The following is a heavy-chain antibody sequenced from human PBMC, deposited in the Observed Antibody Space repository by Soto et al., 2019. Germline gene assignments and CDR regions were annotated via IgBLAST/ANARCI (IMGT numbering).Heavy chain of an antibody. CDR1: GFTFSSYA. CDR2: ISGSGGRT. Sequence: ELQLLESGGGLVQPGGSLRLSCAASGFTFSSYAMSWVRQAPGKGLEWVSGISGSGGRTYYTESVKGRFTISRDNSKNTLYLQMNSLRAEDTAIYYCATDPSPVPYYFEYWGQGILVTVSS. V-gene: IGHV3-23*01. CDR3: ATDPSPVPYYFEY. J-gene: IGHJ4*02. D-gene: IGHD3-10*01.